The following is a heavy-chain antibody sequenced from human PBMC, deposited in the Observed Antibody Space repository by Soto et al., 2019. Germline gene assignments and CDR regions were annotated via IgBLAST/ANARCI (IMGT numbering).Heavy chain of an antibody. CDR3: AKALFGIVAAGTGIDY. V-gene: IGHV3-43*01. CDR2: ISWDGGST. D-gene: IGHD6-13*01. CDR1: GFTFDDYT. Sequence: EVQLVESGGVVVQPGGSLRLSCAASGFTFDDYTMHWVRHAPGKGLEWVSLISWDGGSTYYAYSVKGRFTISRDNSKNSRDLQMNSLRTEDTALYYCAKALFGIVAAGTGIDYWGQGTLVTVSS. J-gene: IGHJ4*02.